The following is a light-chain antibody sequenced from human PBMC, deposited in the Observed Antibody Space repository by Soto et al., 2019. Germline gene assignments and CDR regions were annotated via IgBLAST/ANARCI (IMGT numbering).Light chain of an antibody. J-gene: IGLJ2*01. CDR3: SSYTTSSSLV. Sequence: QSALTQPASVSGSPGQSITISCTGTSSDVDGYNYVSWYQQHPGKAPKLMIYDVSNRPSGVSNRFSGSKSGNTASLTISGLRAEDEADYYCSSYTTSSSLVFGGGTKVTVL. CDR2: DVS. V-gene: IGLV2-14*01. CDR1: SSDVDGYNY.